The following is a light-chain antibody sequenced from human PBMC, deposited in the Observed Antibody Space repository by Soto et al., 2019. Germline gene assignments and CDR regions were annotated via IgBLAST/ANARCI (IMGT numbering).Light chain of an antibody. CDR3: QQRSNWPPLT. V-gene: IGKV3-11*01. Sequence: EIVLTQSPATLSLSPGERATLSCRASQSVSSYLAWYQQKPGQAPTLLIYDASNRATGIPARFSGSGSGTDFTLTINSLEPEDFAVYHCQQRSNWPPLTFGGGTKVEIK. CDR1: QSVSSY. J-gene: IGKJ4*01. CDR2: DAS.